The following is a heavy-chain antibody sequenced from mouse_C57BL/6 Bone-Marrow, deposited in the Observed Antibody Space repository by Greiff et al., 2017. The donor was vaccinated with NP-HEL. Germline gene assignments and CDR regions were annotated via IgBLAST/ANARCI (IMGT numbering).Heavy chain of an antibody. CDR2: IYPVSGET. CDR3: GRRVYYGYDDYAMDY. V-gene: IGHV1-11*01. Sequence: LMESGAELASPGASVTLSCKASGYTFTDHIMNWVKKRPGQGLEWIGRIYPVSGETNYNQKFMGKATFSVDRSSSTVYMVLNSLTSEDPAVYYCGRRVYYGYDDYAMDYWGQGTSVTVSS. D-gene: IGHD2-2*01. CDR1: GYTFTDHI. J-gene: IGHJ4*01.